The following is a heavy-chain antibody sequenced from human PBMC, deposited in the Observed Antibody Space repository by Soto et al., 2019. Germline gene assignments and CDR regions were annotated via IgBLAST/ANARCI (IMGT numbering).Heavy chain of an antibody. J-gene: IGHJ4*02. V-gene: IGHV4-39*01. CDR2: IYYSGST. D-gene: IGHD3-10*01. CDR3: VIIRVGIH. Sequence: QLQLQESGPGLVKPSETLSLTCTVSGGSISSSSYYWGWIRQPPGKGLEWIGSIYYSGSTYYNPSRKSRGAVSVDTSKNQFARKLSSVTAADAAVYYCVIIRVGIHWGRGTLVTVSS. CDR1: GGSISSSSYY.